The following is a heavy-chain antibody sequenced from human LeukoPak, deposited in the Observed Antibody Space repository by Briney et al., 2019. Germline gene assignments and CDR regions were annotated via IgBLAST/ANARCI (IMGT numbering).Heavy chain of an antibody. J-gene: IGHJ4*02. CDR2: IRFDGSSE. CDR1: GFTFSSCG. CDR3: AKDSIVRGNNGVCPGY. Sequence: GGSLRLSCAASGFTFSSCGMHWVRQAPGEGLDWVAFIRFDGSSEYYADSVKGRFTISRDNSKDTLFLQMNSLRPEDTAVYFCAKDSIVRGNNGVCPGYWGQGTPVSVSS. V-gene: IGHV3-30*02. D-gene: IGHD2-8*01.